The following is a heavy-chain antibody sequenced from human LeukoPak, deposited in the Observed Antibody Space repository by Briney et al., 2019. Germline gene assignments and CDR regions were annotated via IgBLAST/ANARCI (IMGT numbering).Heavy chain of an antibody. D-gene: IGHD1-7*01. Sequence: SETLSLTYTVSGGSISSYYWSWIRQPPGKGLEWIGYIYYSGSTNYNPSLKSRVTISVDTSKNQFSLKLSPVTAADTAVYYCARARDWNYVPFDYWGQGTLVTVSS. CDR3: ARARDWNYVPFDY. CDR2: IYYSGST. CDR1: GGSISSYY. V-gene: IGHV4-59*01. J-gene: IGHJ4*02.